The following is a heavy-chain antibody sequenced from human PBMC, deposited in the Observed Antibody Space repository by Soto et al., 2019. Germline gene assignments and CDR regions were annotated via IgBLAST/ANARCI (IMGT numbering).Heavy chain of an antibody. Sequence: SVKVSCKASGGTFSSYTISWVRQAPGQGLEWMGRIIPILGIANYAQKFQGRVTITADKSTSTAYMELSSLRSEDTAVYYCAREGGYCSSTSRHNYHYMAARGNATPVTVSS. J-gene: IGHJ6*03. D-gene: IGHD2-2*01. CDR3: AREGGYCSSTSRHNYHYMAA. CDR2: IIPILGIA. CDR1: GGTFSSYT. V-gene: IGHV1-69*04.